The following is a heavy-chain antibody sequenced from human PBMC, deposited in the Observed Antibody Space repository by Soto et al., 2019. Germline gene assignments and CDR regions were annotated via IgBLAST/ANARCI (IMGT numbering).Heavy chain of an antibody. D-gene: IGHD1-26*01. V-gene: IGHV1-24*01. CDR3: ATDLFEVGALGGDY. J-gene: IGHJ4*02. Sequence: QVQLVQSGAEVKKPGASVKVSCKVSGYTLTELSMHWVRQAPGKGLEWMGGFDPEDGETIYAQKFQGRVTMTEETSTDTAYMELSSLRSEDTAVYYCATDLFEVGALGGDYWGQGTLVTVSS. CDR2: FDPEDGET. CDR1: GYTLTELS.